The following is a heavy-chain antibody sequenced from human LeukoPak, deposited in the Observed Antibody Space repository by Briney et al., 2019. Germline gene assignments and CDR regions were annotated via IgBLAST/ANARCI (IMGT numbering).Heavy chain of an antibody. J-gene: IGHJ3*02. CDR3: ARPPVLPEYAFDI. Sequence: PSETLSLTCSVSGGSISSSSYYWGWIRQPPGKGLEWIGNIYYSGNTYYNPSLKSRVTISVDTSKNQFSLKLSSVTAADTAVYYCARPPVLPEYAFDIWGQGTMVSVSS. CDR1: GGSISSSSYY. D-gene: IGHD2-2*01. CDR2: IYYSGNT. V-gene: IGHV4-39*01.